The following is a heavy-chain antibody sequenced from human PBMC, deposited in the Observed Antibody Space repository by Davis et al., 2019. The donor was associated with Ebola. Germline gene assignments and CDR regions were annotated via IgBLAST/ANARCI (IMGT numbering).Heavy chain of an antibody. CDR3: ARDDGHNFVLGGPDY. CDR1: GFTFSSYA. D-gene: IGHD5-24*01. J-gene: IGHJ4*02. Sequence: GESLKISCAASGFTFSSYAMHWVRQAPGKGLEHVSAISTNGGSTYYADSVKDRFTISRDNSKNTLYLQMGSLRGEDMAVYYCARDDGHNFVLGGPDYWGQGTLVTVSS. CDR2: ISTNGGST. V-gene: IGHV3-64*02.